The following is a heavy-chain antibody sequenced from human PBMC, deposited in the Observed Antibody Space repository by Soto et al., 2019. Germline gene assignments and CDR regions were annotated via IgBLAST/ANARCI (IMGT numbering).Heavy chain of an antibody. Sequence: QVQLVESGGGVVQPGRSLRLSCAASGFTFSSYGMHWVRQAPGKGLEWVAVISYDGSNKYYADSVKGRFTISRDNSKNTLYLQMNSLRAEDTAVYYCASYGDIWSGYGRGGMVVWGQGTTVTVSS. CDR3: ASYGDIWSGYGRGGMVV. V-gene: IGHV3-30*03. J-gene: IGHJ6*02. D-gene: IGHD3-3*01. CDR2: ISYDGSNK. CDR1: GFTFSSYG.